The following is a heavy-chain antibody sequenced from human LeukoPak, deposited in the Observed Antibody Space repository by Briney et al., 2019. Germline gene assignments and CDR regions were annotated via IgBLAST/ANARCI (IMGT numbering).Heavy chain of an antibody. D-gene: IGHD1-14*01. J-gene: IGHJ4*02. CDR2: IYTSGST. CDR1: GGSISSGSYY. CDR3: ARGGTNLFDY. Sequence: PSETLSLTCTVSGGSISSGSYYWSWIRQPAGKGLEWIGGIYTSGSTNYNPSLKSRVTISVDTSKNQFSLKLSSVTAADTAVYYCARGGTNLFDYWGQGTLVTVSS. V-gene: IGHV4-61*02.